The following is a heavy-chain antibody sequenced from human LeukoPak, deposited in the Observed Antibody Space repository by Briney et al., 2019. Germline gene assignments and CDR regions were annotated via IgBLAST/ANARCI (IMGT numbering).Heavy chain of an antibody. V-gene: IGHV1-69*05. CDR1: GGTFSSYA. Sequence: SVKVSCKASGGTFSSYAISWVRQAPGQGLEWMGGIIPIFGTANYAQKFQGRVTITTDESTSTAYMELSSLRSEDTAVYYCATDIVAVIAHDAFEIWGQGTMVTVSS. J-gene: IGHJ3*02. CDR3: ATDIVAVIAHDAFEI. CDR2: IIPIFGTA. D-gene: IGHD2-21*01.